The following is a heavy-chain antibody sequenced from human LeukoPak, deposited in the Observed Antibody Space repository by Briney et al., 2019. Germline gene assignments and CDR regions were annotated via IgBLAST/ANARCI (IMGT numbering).Heavy chain of an antibody. CDR3: ARDHSYDAFDI. V-gene: IGHV1-69*06. Sequence: SVKVSCKASGGTFSSYTISWVRQAPGQGLEWMGGIIPIFGTANYAQKFQGRVTITADKSTSTAYMELSSLRSEDTAVYYCARDHSYDAFDIWGQGTMVTVSS. J-gene: IGHJ3*02. CDR1: GGTFSSYT. D-gene: IGHD1-26*01. CDR2: IIPIFGTA.